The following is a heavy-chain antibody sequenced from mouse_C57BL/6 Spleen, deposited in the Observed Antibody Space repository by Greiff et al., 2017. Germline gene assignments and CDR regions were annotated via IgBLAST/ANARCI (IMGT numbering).Heavy chain of an antibody. J-gene: IGHJ3*01. CDR2: IDPANGNT. CDR1: GFNIKNTY. V-gene: IGHV14-3*01. Sequence: EVQLQQSVAELVRPGASVKLSCTASGFNIKNTYMHWVKQRPEQGLEWIGRIDPANGNTKYAPKFQGKATITADTSSNTAYLQPSSLTSGDTALYYCARRKNDFEGFAYWGQGTLVTGSA. D-gene: IGHD2-4*01. CDR3: ARRKNDFEGFAY.